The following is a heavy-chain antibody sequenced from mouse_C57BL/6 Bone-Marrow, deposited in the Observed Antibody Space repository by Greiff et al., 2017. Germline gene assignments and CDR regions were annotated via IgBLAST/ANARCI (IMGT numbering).Heavy chain of an antibody. V-gene: IGHV5-6*01. CDR1: GFTFSSYG. D-gene: IGHD4-1*01. Sequence: VQLQQSGGDLVKPGGSLKLSCAASGFTFSSYGMSWVRQTPDKRLEWVATISSGGSYTYYPDSVKGRFTISRDNAKNTLYLQMSSLKSEDTAMYYCARQRGNWDGFAYWGQGTLVTVSA. CDR3: ARQRGNWDGFAY. CDR2: ISSGGSYT. J-gene: IGHJ3*01.